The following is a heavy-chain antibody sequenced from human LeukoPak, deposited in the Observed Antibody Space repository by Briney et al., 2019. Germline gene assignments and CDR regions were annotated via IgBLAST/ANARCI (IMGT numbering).Heavy chain of an antibody. J-gene: IGHJ3*02. CDR3: ARVLDYYDSSGYYYAGAFDI. Sequence: SVKVSCKASGGTFSSYAISWVRQAPGQGLEWMGGIIPIFGTANYAQKFQGRVTITADESTSTAYMELSGLRSEDTAVYYCARVLDYYDSSGYYYAGAFDIWGQGTMVTVSS. CDR1: GGTFSSYA. V-gene: IGHV1-69*13. D-gene: IGHD3-22*01. CDR2: IIPIFGTA.